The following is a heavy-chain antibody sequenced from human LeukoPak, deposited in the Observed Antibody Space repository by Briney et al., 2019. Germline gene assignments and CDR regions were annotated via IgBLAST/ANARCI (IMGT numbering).Heavy chain of an antibody. CDR2: ISSSSSYI. CDR3: AREGDMTHYFYYYYMDV. CDR1: GFTFSSYS. V-gene: IGHV3-21*01. J-gene: IGHJ6*03. D-gene: IGHD2-15*01. Sequence: SGGSLRLSCAASGFTFSSYSMNWVRQAPGKGLEWVSSISSSSSYIYYADSVKGRFTISRDNAKNSLYLQMNGLRAEDTAVYYCAREGDMTHYFYYYYMDVWGKGTTVTVSS.